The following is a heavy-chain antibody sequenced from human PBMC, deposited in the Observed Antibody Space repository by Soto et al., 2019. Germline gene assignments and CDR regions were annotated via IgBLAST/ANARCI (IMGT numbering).Heavy chain of an antibody. D-gene: IGHD3-22*01. CDR1: GYTFTAYW. CDR2: IYPGDSDT. J-gene: IGHJ3*02. CDR3: VRGGLYYDDRSGFTGAFDI. Sequence: GESLKISCKGSGYTFTAYWIGWVRQMPGRGLECLGIIYPGDSDTRYSPSFQGQVTISADKSTSTAHLQWSSLKASDTAMYYCVRGGLYYDDRSGFTGAFDIWGRGTMVTVSS. V-gene: IGHV5-51*01.